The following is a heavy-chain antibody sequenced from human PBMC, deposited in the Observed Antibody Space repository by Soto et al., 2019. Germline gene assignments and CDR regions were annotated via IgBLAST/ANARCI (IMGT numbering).Heavy chain of an antibody. J-gene: IGHJ4*02. CDR2: IWYDGSNK. CDR3: ARAYGDYVPDY. CDR1: GFTFSSYG. D-gene: IGHD4-17*01. Sequence: QVQLVESGVGVVQPGRSLRLSCAASGFTFSSYGMHWVRQAPGKGLEWVAVIWYDGSNKYYADSVKGRFTISRDNSKNTLYLEMNSLRAEDTAVYYCARAYGDYVPDYWGQGTLVTVSS. V-gene: IGHV3-33*01.